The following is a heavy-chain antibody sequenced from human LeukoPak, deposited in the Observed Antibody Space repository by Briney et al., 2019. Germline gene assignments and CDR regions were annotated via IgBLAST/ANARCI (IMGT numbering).Heavy chain of an antibody. CDR3: ARGAYGSGSAYNWFDP. Sequence: SETLSLTCTVSGGSITSGSYYWSWIRQPAGKGLEWIGRIYTSGSTNYNPSLKSRVTISVDTSKNQFSLRLTSVNAADTAGYYCARGAYGSGSAYNWFDPWGQGTLVTVSS. J-gene: IGHJ5*02. CDR1: GGSITSGSYY. D-gene: IGHD3-10*01. CDR2: IYTSGST. V-gene: IGHV4-61*02.